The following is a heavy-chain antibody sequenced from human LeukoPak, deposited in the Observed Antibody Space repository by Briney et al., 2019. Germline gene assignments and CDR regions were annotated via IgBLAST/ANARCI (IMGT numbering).Heavy chain of an antibody. Sequence: ASVKVSCKASGYTFTSYYMHWVRQAPGQGLEWMGIINPSGGSTSYAQKFQGRVTMTRDMSTSTVYMELSSLRSEDTAVYYCAKDPDYGDYLYYFDYWGQGTLVTVSS. D-gene: IGHD4-17*01. CDR1: GYTFTSYY. J-gene: IGHJ4*02. V-gene: IGHV1-46*01. CDR2: INPSGGST. CDR3: AKDPDYGDYLYYFDY.